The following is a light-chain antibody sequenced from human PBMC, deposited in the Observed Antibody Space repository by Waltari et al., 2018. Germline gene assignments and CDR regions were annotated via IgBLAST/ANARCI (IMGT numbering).Light chain of an antibody. CDR2: GAS. Sequence: EIVLTQPPGTPSLSPGERAPLSCRASQTIRGSLAWYQQKPGQAPRLLIYGASSRAAGIPDRFSGSGSGTDFSLTISRLEPEDFAVYYCQHYVRLPVTFGRGTKVEIK. CDR1: QTIRGS. CDR3: QHYVRLPVT. V-gene: IGKV3-20*01. J-gene: IGKJ1*01.